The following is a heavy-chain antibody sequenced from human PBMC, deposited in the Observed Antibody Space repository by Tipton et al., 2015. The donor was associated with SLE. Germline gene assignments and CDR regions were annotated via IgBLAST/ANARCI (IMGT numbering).Heavy chain of an antibody. D-gene: IGHD6-13*01. CDR1: GFTFSSYS. Sequence: PLRLSCAASGFTFSSYSMNWVRQAPGKGLEWVSYISSGSSTIYYADSVKGRFTISRDNAKNSLYLQMNSLRAEDTAEYYCARGREAAAGFCYFRMDVWGQGTAGTVSS. J-gene: IGHJ6*02. CDR3: ARGREAAAGFCYFRMDV. CDR2: ISSGSSTI. V-gene: IGHV3-48*04.